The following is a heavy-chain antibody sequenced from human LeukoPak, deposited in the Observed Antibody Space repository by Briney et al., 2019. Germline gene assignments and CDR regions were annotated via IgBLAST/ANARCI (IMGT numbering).Heavy chain of an antibody. CDR2: INSDGSST. V-gene: IGHV3-74*01. CDR1: GFTFSSYG. CDR3: ARGPRNYYMDV. Sequence: GGSLRLSCAASGFTFSSYGMHWVRQAPGKGLVWVSRINSDGSSTSYADSVKGRFTISRDNAKNTLYLQMNSLRAEDTAVYYCARGPRNYYMDVWGKGTTVTVSS. J-gene: IGHJ6*03.